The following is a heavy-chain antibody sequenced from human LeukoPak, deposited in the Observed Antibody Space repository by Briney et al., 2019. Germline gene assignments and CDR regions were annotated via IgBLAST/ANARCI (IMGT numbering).Heavy chain of an antibody. D-gene: IGHD2-21*02. V-gene: IGHV3-23*01. CDR3: ARRELCSGGHCHFDC. CDR1: GFTLSSYA. CDR2: ITGSGAT. Sequence: QPGASMRLSCVASGFTLSSYALSWVRLAPGKGLEWVSTITGSGATYYPDSVKGRFTISRDNSKNTLYLQMDTLRGDDTAIYYCARRELCSGGHCHFDCWGQGTLVTVSS. J-gene: IGHJ4*02.